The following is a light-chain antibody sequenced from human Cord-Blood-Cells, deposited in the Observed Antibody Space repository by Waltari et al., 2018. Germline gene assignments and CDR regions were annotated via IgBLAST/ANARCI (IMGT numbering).Light chain of an antibody. CDR1: SSDVGGYNN. Sequence: QSALTQPASGSVSPGQSITISCTGTSSDVGGYNNVSWYQQHPGKAPKLMIYDVSKRPAGVSSRVSGAKAGNTASLPISGLQAEDEADYDCSSYTSSSTVVVGGGTKLTVL. CDR3: SSYTSSSTVV. J-gene: IGLJ2*01. CDR2: DVS. V-gene: IGLV2-14*01.